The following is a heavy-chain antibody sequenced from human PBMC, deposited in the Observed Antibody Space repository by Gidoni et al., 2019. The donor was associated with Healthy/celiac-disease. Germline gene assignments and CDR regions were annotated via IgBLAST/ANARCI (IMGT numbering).Heavy chain of an antibody. CDR3: ARVRGRGYCSSTSCQLLEPGTYYFDY. CDR1: GYTFTSYG. J-gene: IGHJ4*02. D-gene: IGHD2-2*03. V-gene: IGHV1-18*04. CDR2: ISAYNGNT. Sequence: QVQLVQSGAEVKKPGASVKVSCKASGYTFTSYGISWVRQAPGQGLEWMGWISAYNGNTNYAQKLQGRGTMTTDTSTSTAYMELRSLRSDDTAVYYCARVRGRGYCSSTSCQLLEPGTYYFDYWGQGTLVTVSS.